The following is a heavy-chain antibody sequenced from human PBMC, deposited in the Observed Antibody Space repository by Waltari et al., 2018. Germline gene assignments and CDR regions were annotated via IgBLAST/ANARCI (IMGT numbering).Heavy chain of an antibody. CDR1: GGSISSYY. CDR3: AREGLTIFGAIHNDAFDI. V-gene: IGHV4-59*01. CDR2: IYYSGST. D-gene: IGHD3-3*01. Sequence: QVQLQESGPGLVKPSETLSLTCTVSGGSISSYYWSWIRQPPGQGLEWIGYIYYSGSTNYNPSLKSRVTISVDTSKNQFSLKLSSVTAADTAVYYCAREGLTIFGAIHNDAFDIWGQGTMVTVSS. J-gene: IGHJ3*02.